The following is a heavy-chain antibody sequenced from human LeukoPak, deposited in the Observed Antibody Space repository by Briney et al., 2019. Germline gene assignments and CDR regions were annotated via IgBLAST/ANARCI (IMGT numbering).Heavy chain of an antibody. V-gene: IGHV4-59*11. Sequence: ASETLSLTCTVSGGSISSHYWSWIRQPPGKGLEWIGYMYHSGSTNYNPSLKSRVTISVDTSKNQFSLKLSSVTAADTAVYYCARHSAHSSTNDAFDIWGQGTMVTVSS. CDR1: GGSISSHY. CDR3: ARHSAHSSTNDAFDI. CDR2: MYHSGST. J-gene: IGHJ3*02. D-gene: IGHD6-13*01.